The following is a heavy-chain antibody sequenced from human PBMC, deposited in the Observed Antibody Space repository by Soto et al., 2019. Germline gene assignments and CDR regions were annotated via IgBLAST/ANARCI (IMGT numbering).Heavy chain of an antibody. V-gene: IGHV3-23*01. J-gene: IGHJ6*02. CDR1: GFTFNNFV. Sequence: EVQVLETGGGLVQPGGSLRLSCVASGFTFNNFVMNWVRQAPGKGLEWVAIIGGIGQYAYYADSVNGRFTFSRDNSKNTVYLEMNSLRAEDTAIYFCAKGGTSHIYGIGVWGPGTTVTVS. CDR3: AKGGTSHIYGIGV. D-gene: IGHD2-2*01. CDR2: IGGIGQYA.